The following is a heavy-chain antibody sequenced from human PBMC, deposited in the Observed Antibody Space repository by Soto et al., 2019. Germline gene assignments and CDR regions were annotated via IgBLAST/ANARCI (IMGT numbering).Heavy chain of an antibody. CDR3: ATTYYYDSSGYIGSFFLDY. CDR2: ISYDGSNK. CDR1: GFTFSSYA. D-gene: IGHD3-22*01. V-gene: IGHV3-30-3*01. Sequence: QVQLVESGGGVVQPGRSLRLSCAASGFTFSSYAMHWVRQAPGKGLEWVAVISYDGSNKYYADSVKGRFTISRDNSKNPLYLRRNSLRAEDTAVYYCATTYYYDSSGYIGSFFLDYWGQGTLVTVSS. J-gene: IGHJ4*02.